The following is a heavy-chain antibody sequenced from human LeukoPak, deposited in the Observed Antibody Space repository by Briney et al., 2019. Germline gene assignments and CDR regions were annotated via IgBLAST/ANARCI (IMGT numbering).Heavy chain of an antibody. D-gene: IGHD2/OR15-2a*01. Sequence: PSETLSLTCAVSGGSISSGGYSWSWIRQPPGKGLEWIGYIYHSGSTYYNPSLKSRVTISVDRFKNQSSLKLSSVTAADAAVYYCARQESGRGSEVDYWGQGTLVTVSS. CDR1: GGSISSGGYS. CDR2: IYHSGST. CDR3: ARQESGRGSEVDY. J-gene: IGHJ4*02. V-gene: IGHV4-30-2*01.